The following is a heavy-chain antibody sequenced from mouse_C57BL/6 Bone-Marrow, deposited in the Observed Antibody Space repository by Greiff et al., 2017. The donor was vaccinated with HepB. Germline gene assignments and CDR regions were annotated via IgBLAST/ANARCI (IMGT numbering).Heavy chain of an antibody. J-gene: IGHJ1*03. CDR1: GISITTGNYR. D-gene: IGHD2-2*01. V-gene: IGHV3-5*01. Sequence: EVHLVESGPGLVKPSQSVFLTCTVSGISITTGNYRWSWLRQFPGKKLEWIGYIYYSGTITYNPFLTSRTTSTRDTPKNQFFLEMNPVTAEDAATYYCARDGYYGYFDVGGTGTTVTVSS. CDR3: ARDGYYGYFDV. CDR2: IYYSGTI.